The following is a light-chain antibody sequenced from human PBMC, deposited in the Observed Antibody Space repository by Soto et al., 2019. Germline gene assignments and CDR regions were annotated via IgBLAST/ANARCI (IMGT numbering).Light chain of an antibody. V-gene: IGKV3-11*01. Sequence: ENVLTQSPATLSLSPGERATLSCRASQSISSYLAWYQQKPGQAPRLLIYDASNRATAVPGRFSGSGYGTDFTLTITSLEPEDFAVYYCQQRSWTFGGGTTVEL. CDR2: DAS. J-gene: IGKJ4*01. CDR1: QSISSY. CDR3: QQRSWT.